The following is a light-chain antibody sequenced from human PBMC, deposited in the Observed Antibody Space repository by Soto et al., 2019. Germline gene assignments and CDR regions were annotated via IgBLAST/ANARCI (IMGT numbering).Light chain of an antibody. CDR1: SSDIGNYNL. J-gene: IGLJ1*01. V-gene: IGLV2-23*02. CDR2: EVN. Sequence: QSVLTQPASVSGSPGQSITISCTGTSSDIGNYNLVSWYQQHPGKAPKLMISEVNKRPSGVSNRFSGSKSGNTASLTISGVQAEDEAEYFCCSYGGSSSYVFGNGTKVTV. CDR3: CSYGGSSSYV.